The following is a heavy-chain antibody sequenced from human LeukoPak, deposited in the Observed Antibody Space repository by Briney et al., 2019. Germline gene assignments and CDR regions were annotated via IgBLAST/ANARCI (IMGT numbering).Heavy chain of an antibody. D-gene: IGHD5-18*01. CDR2: ISSSSSTI. V-gene: IGHV3-48*01. J-gene: IGHJ4*02. CDR3: ARGLRDLDY. CDR1: GFTISTYD. Sequence: GGSLRLSCAASGFTISTYDMDWVRQAPGKGLEWVSSISSSSSTIYYADSVKGRFTISRDNAKNSLYLQMNSLRAEDTAVYYCARGLRDLDYWGQGTLVTVSS.